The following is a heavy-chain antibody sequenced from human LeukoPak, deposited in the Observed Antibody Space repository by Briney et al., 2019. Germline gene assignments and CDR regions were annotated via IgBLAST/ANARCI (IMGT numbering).Heavy chain of an antibody. J-gene: IGHJ3*02. V-gene: IGHV1-69*13. D-gene: IGHD2-2*03. CDR2: IIPIFGTA. CDR3: ASAMDIVVVPAAMGPDDAFDI. Sequence: SVKVSCKASGGTFSSYAISWVRQAPGQGLEWMGGIIPIFGTANYAQKFQGRVTITADESTSTAYMELSSLRSEDTAVYYCASAMDIVVVPAAMGPDDAFDIWGQGTMVTVSS. CDR1: GGTFSSYA.